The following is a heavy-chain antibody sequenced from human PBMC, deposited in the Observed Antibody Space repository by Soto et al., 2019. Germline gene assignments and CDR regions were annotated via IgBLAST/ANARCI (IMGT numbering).Heavy chain of an antibody. Sequence: GASLRLSYATSGFIFSSFGLHWVRQAPGKGLDWVAVIWYDGSNEYYADSVKGRFTISRDNSKNTLSLQMNSLRAEDTAVYFCAREGYYDWGSDKGHYYSGMDVWGQGT. CDR3: AREGYYDWGSDKGHYYSGMDV. D-gene: IGHD3-10*01. CDR2: IWYDGSNE. CDR1: GFIFSSFG. J-gene: IGHJ6*02. V-gene: IGHV3-33*01.